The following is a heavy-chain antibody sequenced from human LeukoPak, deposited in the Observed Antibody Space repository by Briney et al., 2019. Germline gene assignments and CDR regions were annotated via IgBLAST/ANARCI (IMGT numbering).Heavy chain of an antibody. CDR2: IYTSGST. J-gene: IGHJ3*02. D-gene: IGHD3-16*02. V-gene: IGHV4-4*07. CDR3: ARGRSFRGPGAFDI. Sequence: SETLSLTCTVSGGSISSYYWSWIRQPAGKGLEWIGRIYTSGSTDYNPSLKSRVTMSVDTSKNQFSLKLSSVTAADTAVYYCARGRSFRGPGAFDIWGQGTMVTVSS. CDR1: GGSISSYY.